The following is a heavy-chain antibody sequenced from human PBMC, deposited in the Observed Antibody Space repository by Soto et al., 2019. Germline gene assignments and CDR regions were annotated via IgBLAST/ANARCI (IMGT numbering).Heavy chain of an antibody. V-gene: IGHV3-64D*08. J-gene: IGHJ4*02. CDR1: GFTFSSYT. CDR3: VKEGRDNSGCDY. Sequence: GGSLRLSCSASGFTFSSYTMHWVRQAPGKGLEYVSVITSNGGSTYYADSVKGRFTISRDNAKNTLYLQMSSLRTEDTAVYYCVKEGRDNSGCDYWGQGTLVTVSS. D-gene: IGHD6-19*01. CDR2: ITSNGGST.